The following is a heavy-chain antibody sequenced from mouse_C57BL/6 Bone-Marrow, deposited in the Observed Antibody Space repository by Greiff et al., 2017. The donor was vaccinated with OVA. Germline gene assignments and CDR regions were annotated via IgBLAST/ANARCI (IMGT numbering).Heavy chain of an antibody. Sequence: QVQLQQPGAELVRPGSSVKLSCKASGYTFTSYWMHWVKQRPIQGLEWIGNIDPSDSETHYNQKFKDKATLTVDKSSSTAYMQLSSLTSEDSAVYYCAREFSMITTPDYYAMDYWGQGTSVTVSS. CDR2: IDPSDSET. CDR3: AREFSMITTPDYYAMDY. CDR1: GYTFTSYW. J-gene: IGHJ4*01. D-gene: IGHD2-4*01. V-gene: IGHV1-52*01.